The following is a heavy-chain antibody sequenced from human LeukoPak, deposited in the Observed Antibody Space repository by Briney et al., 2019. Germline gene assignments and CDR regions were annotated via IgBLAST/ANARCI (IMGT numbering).Heavy chain of an antibody. CDR2: ISYDGSNK. Sequence: GGSLRLSCAASGFTFGSYGMHWVRQAPGKGLEWVAVISYDGSNKYYADSVKGRFTISRDNSKNTLYLQMNSLRAEDTAVYYCAKGERGYSYGPLGYYGMDVWGQGTTVTVSS. D-gene: IGHD5-18*01. V-gene: IGHV3-30*18. CDR1: GFTFGSYG. CDR3: AKGERGYSYGPLGYYGMDV. J-gene: IGHJ6*02.